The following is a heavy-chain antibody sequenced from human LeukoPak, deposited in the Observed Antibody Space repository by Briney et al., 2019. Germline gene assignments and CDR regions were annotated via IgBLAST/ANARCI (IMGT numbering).Heavy chain of an antibody. CDR2: IKQDGSQK. Sequence: GGSLRLSCAASGFTFSDSYMTWVRQAPGKGLEWVANIKQDGSQKNYVDSVKGRFTISRDNAKNSLYLQMNSLRAEDTAVYYCARSTPEFDYWGQGTLVTVSS. D-gene: IGHD2-2*01. CDR3: ARSTPEFDY. CDR1: GFTFSDSY. V-gene: IGHV3-7*03. J-gene: IGHJ4*02.